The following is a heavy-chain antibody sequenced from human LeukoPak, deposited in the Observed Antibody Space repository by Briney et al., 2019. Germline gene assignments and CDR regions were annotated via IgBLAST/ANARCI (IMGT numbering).Heavy chain of an antibody. Sequence: PSETLSLTCTVSGGSISSYYWSWIRQPPGKGLEWIGYIYYSGSTNYNPSLKSRVTISVDTSKNQFSLKLSSVTAADTAVYYCARDREYQLPGPIPSESNFDYWGQGTLVTVSS. V-gene: IGHV4-59*12. D-gene: IGHD2-2*01. CDR3: ARDREYQLPGPIPSESNFDY. CDR1: GGSISSYY. J-gene: IGHJ4*02. CDR2: IYYSGST.